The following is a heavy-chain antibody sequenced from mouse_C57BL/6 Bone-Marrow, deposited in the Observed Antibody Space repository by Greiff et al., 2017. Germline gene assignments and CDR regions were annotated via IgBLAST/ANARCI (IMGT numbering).Heavy chain of an antibody. V-gene: IGHV1-82*01. CDR1: GYAFSSSW. CDR3: ARKGYYDYDDFDY. D-gene: IGHD2-4*01. Sequence: VQLQQSGPELVKPGASVKISCKASGYAFSSSWMNWVKQRPGKGLEWIGRIYPGDGDTNYNGKFKGKATLTADKSSSTAYMQLSSLTSEDSAVYFCARKGYYDYDDFDYWGQGTTLTVSS. J-gene: IGHJ2*01. CDR2: IYPGDGDT.